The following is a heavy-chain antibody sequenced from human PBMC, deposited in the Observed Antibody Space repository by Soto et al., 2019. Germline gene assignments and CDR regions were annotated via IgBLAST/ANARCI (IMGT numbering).Heavy chain of an antibody. Sequence: SETLPLTCTVSGGSISSSSYYWGWIRKPPGKWLEWLGSIYYSGSTYYNPSLKSRVTISVDTSKNQFSLKLSSVTAADTAVYYCARGGYCSSTSCYTKLYYYYGLDVWGQGTTVT. D-gene: IGHD2-2*02. CDR1: GGSISSSSYY. J-gene: IGHJ6*02. CDR2: IYYSGST. V-gene: IGHV4-39*01. CDR3: ARGGYCSSTSCYTKLYYYYGLDV.